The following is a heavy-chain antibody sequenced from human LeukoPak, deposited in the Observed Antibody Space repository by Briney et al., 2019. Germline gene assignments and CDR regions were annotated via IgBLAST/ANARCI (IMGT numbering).Heavy chain of an antibody. CDR2: IYPSDSDI. D-gene: IGHD3-22*01. Sequence: GESLKISCKVSGYSFTNHWIGWVRQMPGKGLEWMGIIYPSDSDIRYSPSFQGQVTISVDKSINTAYVQWSSLKASDTAMYYCARHLAGHGVYYDSSGYFQIYDAFDIWGQGTMVTVSS. J-gene: IGHJ3*02. CDR1: GYSFTNHW. CDR3: ARHLAGHGVYYDSSGYFQIYDAFDI. V-gene: IGHV5-51*01.